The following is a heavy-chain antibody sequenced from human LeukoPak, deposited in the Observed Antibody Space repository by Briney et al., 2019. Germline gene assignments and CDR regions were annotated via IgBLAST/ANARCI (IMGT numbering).Heavy chain of an antibody. D-gene: IGHD1-20*01. J-gene: IGHJ4*02. CDR3: STLTSRGLADS. CDR1: GFTFTNAW. Sequence: PGGSLRLSCAASGFTFTNAWMNWVRQAPGKGLEWVGRIKSKADGETIDYAAPVKGRFTFSRDDSKNMLYLQMNSLKSEDTAVYYCSTLTSRGLADSWGQGTLVTVSS. V-gene: IGHV3-15*07. CDR2: IKSKADGETI.